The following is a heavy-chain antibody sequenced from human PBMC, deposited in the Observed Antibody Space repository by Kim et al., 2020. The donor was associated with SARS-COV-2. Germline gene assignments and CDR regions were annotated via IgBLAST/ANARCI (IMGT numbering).Heavy chain of an antibody. Sequence: VKGRFTISRDNSKNTLYLQMNSLRAEDTAVYYCARVGDILTGYYTSPFDYWGQGTLVTVSS. J-gene: IGHJ4*02. CDR3: ARVGDILTGYYTSPFDY. V-gene: IGHV3-30*07. D-gene: IGHD3-9*01.